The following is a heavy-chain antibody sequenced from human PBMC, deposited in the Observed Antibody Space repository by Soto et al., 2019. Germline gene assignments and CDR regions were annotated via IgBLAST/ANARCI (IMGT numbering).Heavy chain of an antibody. V-gene: IGHV3-30*18. CDR2: ISYDGSDK. D-gene: IGHD6-13*01. CDR1: GFTFSSYD. Sequence: QVQLLESGGGVVQPGRSLRLSCAASGFTFSSYDMHWVRQAPGKGLEWVAVISYDGSDKYYADSVKGRFTISRDTSKNTLYLQMNSLRAEDTAVYYCAKSVAAALYGMDVWGQGTTVTVSS. J-gene: IGHJ6*02. CDR3: AKSVAAALYGMDV.